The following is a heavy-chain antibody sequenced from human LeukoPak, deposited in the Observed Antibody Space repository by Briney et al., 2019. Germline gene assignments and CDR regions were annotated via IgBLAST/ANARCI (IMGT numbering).Heavy chain of an antibody. V-gene: IGHV4-38-2*02. CDR1: GYSISSGYY. CDR3: ASITMVRGVIIRRKDDY. Sequence: SETLSLTCTVSGYSISSGYYWSWIRQPPGKGLEWIGEINHSGSTNYNPSLKSRVTISVDTSKNQFSLKLSSVTAADTAVYYCASITMVRGVIIRRKDDYWGQGTLVTVSS. D-gene: IGHD3-10*01. J-gene: IGHJ4*02. CDR2: INHSGST.